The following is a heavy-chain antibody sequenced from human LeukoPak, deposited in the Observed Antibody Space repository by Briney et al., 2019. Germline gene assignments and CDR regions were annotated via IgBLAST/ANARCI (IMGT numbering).Heavy chain of an antibody. D-gene: IGHD5-24*01. CDR3: ATNHGRWAQHPFDY. CDR1: GFTFSCYS. V-gene: IGHV3-21*01. Sequence: GGSLRLSCAASGFTFSCYSMNWVRQAPGKGLEWVSSISSSSSYIYYADSVKGRFTISRDNAKNSLYLQMNSLRAEDTAVYYCATNHGRWAQHPFDYWGQGTLVTVSS. J-gene: IGHJ4*02. CDR2: ISSSSSYI.